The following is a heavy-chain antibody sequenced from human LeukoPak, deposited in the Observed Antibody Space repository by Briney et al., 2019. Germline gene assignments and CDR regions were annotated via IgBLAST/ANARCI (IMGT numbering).Heavy chain of an antibody. CDR1: GYTFSSYG. CDR3: ARSGRTLVWFGETMGYCDY. J-gene: IGHJ4*02. D-gene: IGHD3-10*01. V-gene: IGHV1-18*01. CDR2: ISAYNGNT. Sequence: ASVKVSCKASGYTFSSYGISWVRQAPGQRLEWMGWISAYNGNTNYAQKFQGRVTMTTDTSTSTAHMELRSLRSDDTAVYYCARSGRTLVWFGETMGYCDYWGQGTLVTVSS.